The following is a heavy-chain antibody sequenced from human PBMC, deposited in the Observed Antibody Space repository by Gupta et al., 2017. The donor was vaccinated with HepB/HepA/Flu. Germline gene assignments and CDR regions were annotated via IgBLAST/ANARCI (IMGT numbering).Heavy chain of an antibody. J-gene: IGHJ4*02. V-gene: IGHV3-20*04. CDR2: INWNGGIA. D-gene: IGHD1-7*01. CDR3: ARGLSNWNYVFQE. Sequence: EVQLVESGGGVVRPGESLRLSCAASGFTFQDYGVSWVRQGPGKGLEWVSGINWNGGIADYADSVKGRFTISRDNAKNSLYLQMNSLRVEDTALYYCARGLSNWNYVFQEWGQGTLVTVSS. CDR1: GFTFQDYG.